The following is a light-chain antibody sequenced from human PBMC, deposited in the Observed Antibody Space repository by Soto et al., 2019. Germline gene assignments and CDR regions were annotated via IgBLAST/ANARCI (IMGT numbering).Light chain of an antibody. CDR1: SSDVGGYNY. V-gene: IGLV2-8*01. CDR2: EVS. CDR3: SSYAGSNLWV. Sequence: QSALTQPPSASGSPGQSVTISCTGTSSDVGGYNYVSWYQQHPGKAPKLMIYEVSKRPSGVPDRFSGSKSGNTASLTVSGLQAEDEADYYCSSYAGSNLWVVGGGTKVTVL. J-gene: IGLJ3*02.